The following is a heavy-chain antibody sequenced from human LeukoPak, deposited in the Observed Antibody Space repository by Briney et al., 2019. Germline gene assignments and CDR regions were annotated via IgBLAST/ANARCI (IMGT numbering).Heavy chain of an antibody. Sequence: GGSLKLSCAASGFTLSSYTMNWVRQAPGKGLEWVSSISSSSSYIYFADSVKGRFTSSRDNAKNSLYLQMNSLRAEDTAVYYCARDRDGSGWHDYWGQGTLVTVSS. V-gene: IGHV3-21*01. CDR1: GFTLSSYT. CDR2: ISSSSSYI. D-gene: IGHD6-19*01. J-gene: IGHJ4*02. CDR3: ARDRDGSGWHDY.